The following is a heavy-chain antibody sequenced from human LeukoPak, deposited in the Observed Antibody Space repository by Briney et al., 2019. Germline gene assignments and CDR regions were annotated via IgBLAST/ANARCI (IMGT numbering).Heavy chain of an antibody. Sequence: GRSLRLSCAAPGFTFSSYGMHWVRQAPGKGLEWVAVLSFDGSNENYAGSVRGRFTISRDNSKNTLYLQMNSLKIEDTAIYYCARGSGYHLVSWGQGTLVTVSS. D-gene: IGHD5-12*01. V-gene: IGHV3-30*19. CDR3: ARGSGYHLVS. J-gene: IGHJ5*02. CDR2: LSFDGSNE. CDR1: GFTFSSYG.